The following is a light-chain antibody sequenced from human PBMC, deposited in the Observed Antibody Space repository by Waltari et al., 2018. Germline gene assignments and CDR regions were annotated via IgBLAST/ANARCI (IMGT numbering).Light chain of an antibody. J-gene: IGKJ4*01. Sequence: DIQLTQSPPSLSASVGDRVTITCRASQDISNYLAWYQQKPGKVPKLLIYVASVLQSGVPSRFSGSGSGTEFTLTISSLQPDDVATYYCFGLTFGGGTKVDIK. CDR1: QDISNY. V-gene: IGKV1-27*01. CDR3: FGLT. CDR2: VAS.